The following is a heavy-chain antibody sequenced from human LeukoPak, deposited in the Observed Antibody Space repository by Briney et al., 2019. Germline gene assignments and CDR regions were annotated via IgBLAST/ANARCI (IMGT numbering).Heavy chain of an antibody. CDR2: ISSSSSYI. Sequence: GGSLRLSCAASGFTLSSYSMNWVRQAPGKGLEWVSSISSSSSYIYYADSVKGRFTISRDNAKNSLYLQMNSLRAEDTAVYYCARDTYGDYDPNYFDYWGQGTLVTVSS. CDR3: ARDTYGDYDPNYFDY. D-gene: IGHD4-17*01. J-gene: IGHJ4*02. V-gene: IGHV3-21*01. CDR1: GFTLSSYS.